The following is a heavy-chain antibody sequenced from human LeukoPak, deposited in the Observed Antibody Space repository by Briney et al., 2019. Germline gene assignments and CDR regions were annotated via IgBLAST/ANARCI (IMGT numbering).Heavy chain of an antibody. Sequence: PGGSLRLSCTDSEFTFSSYAMHWVRQAPGKGLEWVAVTSFDESIKYYADSVKGRFTISRDNSKNTLYLQMNRLRGEDTAVYYCAREKMDIVATIRRSSDFNYYYYMDVWGKGTTVTVSS. J-gene: IGHJ6*03. D-gene: IGHD5-12*01. CDR2: TSFDESIK. CDR3: AREKMDIVATIRRSSDFNYYYYMDV. CDR1: EFTFSSYA. V-gene: IGHV3-30*04.